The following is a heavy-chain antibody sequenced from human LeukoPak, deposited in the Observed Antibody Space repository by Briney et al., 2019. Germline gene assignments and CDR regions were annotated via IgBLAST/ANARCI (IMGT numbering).Heavy chain of an antibody. CDR3: ARGVEGNDSSGSNEYFQH. CDR2: INHSGST. V-gene: IGHV4-34*01. Sequence: SETLSLTCAVYGGSFSGYYWSWIRQPPGKGLEWIGEINHSGSTNYNPSLKSRVTISVDTSKNQFSLKLSSVTAADTAVYYCARGVEGNDSSGSNEYFQHWGQGTLVTVSS. D-gene: IGHD3-22*01. J-gene: IGHJ1*01. CDR1: GGSFSGYY.